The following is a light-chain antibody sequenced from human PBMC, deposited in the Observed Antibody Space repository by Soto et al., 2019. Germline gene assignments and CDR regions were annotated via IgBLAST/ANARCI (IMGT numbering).Light chain of an antibody. V-gene: IGKV3-20*01. J-gene: IGKJ4*01. CDR1: QSIRSTY. Sequence: EIVLTQSPGTLSLSPGERATLSCRASQSIRSTYLAWYQQKPGQPTRLLIYAASKRQSGVPDRFSGGGSETDFPLSISSLEPEDFAVYYCQQYSGSVTFGGGTKVDIK. CDR2: AAS. CDR3: QQYSGSVT.